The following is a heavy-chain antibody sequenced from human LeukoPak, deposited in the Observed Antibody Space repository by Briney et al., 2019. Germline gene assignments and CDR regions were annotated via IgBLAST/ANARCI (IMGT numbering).Heavy chain of an antibody. V-gene: IGHV3-48*02. CDR1: GFTFSSYN. J-gene: IGHJ4*02. CDR2: ISSSSSRI. D-gene: IGHD1-26*01. Sequence: PGETPRLSCAASGFTFSSYNMNWVRQAPGKGLEWVSYISSSSSRIFYADSVKGRFTISRDNVKNSLSLQMNSLRDEDTAVYYCARDRASGTYYGINGDYWGQGTLVTVAP. CDR3: ARDRASGTYYGINGDY.